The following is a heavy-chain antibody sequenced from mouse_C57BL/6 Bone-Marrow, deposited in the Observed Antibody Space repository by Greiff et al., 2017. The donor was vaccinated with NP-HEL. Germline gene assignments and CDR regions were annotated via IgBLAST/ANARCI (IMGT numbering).Heavy chain of an antibody. Sequence: EVKFIESGGGLVQPGGSLKLSCAASGIDFSRYWMSWVRRAPGKGLEWIGEINPDSSTINYAPSLKDKFIISRDNAKNTLYLQMSKVRSEDTALYYCARLYYDYDEDAMDYWGQGTSVTVSS. V-gene: IGHV4-1*01. CDR2: INPDSSTI. J-gene: IGHJ4*01. CDR3: ARLYYDYDEDAMDY. CDR1: GIDFSRYW. D-gene: IGHD2-4*01.